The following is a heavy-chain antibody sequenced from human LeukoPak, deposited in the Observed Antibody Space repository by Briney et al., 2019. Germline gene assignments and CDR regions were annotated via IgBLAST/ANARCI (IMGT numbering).Heavy chain of an antibody. D-gene: IGHD5-18*01. CDR1: GGSISSYC. CDR3: ARATAMVTDYSDY. Sequence: SETLSLTCTVSGGSISSYCWSWIRQPPGKGLEWIGYIYYSGSTNYNPSLKSRVTISVDTSKNQFSLKLSSVTAADTAVYYCARATAMVTDYSDYWGQGTLVTVSS. J-gene: IGHJ4*02. CDR2: IYYSGST. V-gene: IGHV4-59*13.